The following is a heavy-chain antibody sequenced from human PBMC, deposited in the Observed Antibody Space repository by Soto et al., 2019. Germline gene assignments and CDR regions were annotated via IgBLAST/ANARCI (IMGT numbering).Heavy chain of an antibody. CDR2: IYHSGST. Sequence: TSQPLPLRCSVVWGSSGNRGCCCSMIHQPPGKGLEWIGEIYHSGSTNYNPSLKSRVTISVDKSKNQLSLKLSSVTAADTAVYYCARVVGGYYYGMDVWGQGTTVTVSS. D-gene: IGHD2-2*01. CDR3: ARVVGGYYYGMDV. CDR1: WGSSGNRGCC. J-gene: IGHJ6*02. V-gene: IGHV4-30-2*01.